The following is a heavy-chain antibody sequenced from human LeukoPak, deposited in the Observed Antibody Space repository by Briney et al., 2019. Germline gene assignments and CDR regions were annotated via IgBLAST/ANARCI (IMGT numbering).Heavy chain of an antibody. Sequence: PSETLSLTCTVSGGSISSSYWSWIRQPPKKGLEWLGYIYYTGSTNYNPSLKSRVTISVDTSKNQFSLKLSSVTAADTAVYYCARLKGYSSGWYPSYYFDYWGQGTLVTVSS. CDR3: ARLKGYSSGWYPSYYFDY. V-gene: IGHV4-59*08. CDR2: IYYTGST. D-gene: IGHD6-19*01. J-gene: IGHJ4*02. CDR1: GGSISSSY.